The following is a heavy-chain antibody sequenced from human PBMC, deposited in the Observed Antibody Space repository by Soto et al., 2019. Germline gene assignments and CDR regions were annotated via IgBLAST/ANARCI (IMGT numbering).Heavy chain of an antibody. Sequence: QVQLVESGGGVVQPGRSLRLSCAASGFTFSSYAMHWVRQAPGKGLEWVAVISYDGSNKYYADSVKGRFTISRENSKNTMYMQMNSLRAEDTAVYYCARDRLRYNWNDFPYYYYGRDVWGQGSTVTVS. CDR3: ARDRLRYNWNDFPYYYYGRDV. CDR1: GFTFSSYA. CDR2: ISYDGSNK. V-gene: IGHV3-30-3*01. D-gene: IGHD1-1*01. J-gene: IGHJ6*02.